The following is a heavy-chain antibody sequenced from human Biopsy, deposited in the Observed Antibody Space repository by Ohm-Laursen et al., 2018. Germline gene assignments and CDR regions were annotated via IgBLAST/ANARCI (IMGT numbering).Heavy chain of an antibody. CDR1: GYTFTNYG. J-gene: IGHJ3*02. V-gene: IGHV1-18*01. Sequence: SVKVSCKASGYTFTNYGINWVRQAPGQGLEWLGWISTYNGNTNYAQNLQGRVTMTTDTSTSTAYMELRSLRSDDTAVYHCARGGTLVVVPTAVLHSFDIWGQGTMVTVSS. D-gene: IGHD2-2*01. CDR3: ARGGTLVVVPTAVLHSFDI. CDR2: ISTYNGNT.